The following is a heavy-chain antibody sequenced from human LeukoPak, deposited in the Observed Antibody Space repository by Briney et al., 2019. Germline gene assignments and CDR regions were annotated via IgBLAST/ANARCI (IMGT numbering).Heavy chain of an antibody. Sequence: PGGSLRLSCAASGFTFNSYAMSWVRQAPGKGLEWVSAISGSGGSTYSAGSVKGRFTISRDNSKNTLFLQMNSLRAEDTALYYCAIHSSSWYEGYFDYWGQGTLVTVSS. CDR2: ISGSGGST. CDR3: AIHSSSWYEGYFDY. CDR1: GFTFNSYA. V-gene: IGHV3-23*01. D-gene: IGHD6-13*01. J-gene: IGHJ4*02.